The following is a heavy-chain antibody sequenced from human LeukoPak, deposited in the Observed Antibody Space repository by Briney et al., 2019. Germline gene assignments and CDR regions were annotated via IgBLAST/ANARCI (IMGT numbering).Heavy chain of an antibody. V-gene: IGHV4-34*01. CDR3: ARAGDNSGYSDF. D-gene: IGHD3-22*01. CDR2: INHSGST. CDR1: GGSFSGYY. Sequence: SETLSLTCAVYGGSFSGYYWSWIRQPPGKGLEWIGEINHSGSTNYNPSLKSRVTISVDTSKNQFSLKLSSVTAADTAMYFCARAGDNSGYSDFWGQGALVTVSS. J-gene: IGHJ4*02.